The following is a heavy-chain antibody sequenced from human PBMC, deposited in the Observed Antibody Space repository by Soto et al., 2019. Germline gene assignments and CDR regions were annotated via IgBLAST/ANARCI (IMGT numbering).Heavy chain of an antibody. CDR3: APHVSCSGGSCQYDAFAI. Sequence: EVQVLESGGGLVQPGGSLRLSCEGSGFTISSHGMTWIRQAPGKGPEWVSTVTADGGTYYADSVKGRFAMSRDTSENTLYLQMNSLGAEDTAAYYCAPHVSCSGGSCQYDAFAIRGQGTMVTVSP. CDR2: VTADGGT. V-gene: IGHV3-23*01. CDR1: GFTISSHG. J-gene: IGHJ3*02. D-gene: IGHD2-15*01.